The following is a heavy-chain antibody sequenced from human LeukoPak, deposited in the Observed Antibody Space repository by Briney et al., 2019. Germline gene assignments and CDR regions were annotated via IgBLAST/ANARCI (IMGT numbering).Heavy chain of an antibody. D-gene: IGHD3-10*01. CDR2: IIPILGTA. CDR3: ARSGTMVREPFDP. J-gene: IGHJ5*02. V-gene: IGHV1-69*10. CDR1: GGTFSSYA. Sequence: SVEVSCKASGGTFSSYAISWVRQAPGQGLEWMGGIIPILGTANYAQKFQGRVTITADKSTSTAYMELSSLRSEDTAVYYCARSGTMVREPFDPWGQGTLVTVSS.